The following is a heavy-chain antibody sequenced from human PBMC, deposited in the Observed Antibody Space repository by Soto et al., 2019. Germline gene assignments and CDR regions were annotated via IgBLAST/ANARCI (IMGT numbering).Heavy chain of an antibody. Sequence: PSETLSLTCTVSGGSISSSSYYWGWIRQPPGKGLEWIGNVYYGGSTYYNPSLKSRVTISVETSKSQSSLKLSSVTAADTAVYYCAGGDYYHSSGYYFYYYTMDGWGQGTTVTVSS. J-gene: IGHJ6*02. CDR2: VYYGGST. V-gene: IGHV4-39*01. D-gene: IGHD3-22*01. CDR1: GGSISSSSYY. CDR3: AGGDYYHSSGYYFYYYTMDG.